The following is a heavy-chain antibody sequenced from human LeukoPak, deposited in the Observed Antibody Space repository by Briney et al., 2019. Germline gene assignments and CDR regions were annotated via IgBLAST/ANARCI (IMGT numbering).Heavy chain of an antibody. D-gene: IGHD5-18*01. CDR2: INPHSGGT. J-gene: IGHJ4*02. CDR3: ARDWPARGYSYDYYFDY. Sequence: ASVKVSCKASGYTFTGYYIHWVRQAPGQGLEWMGWINPHSGGTNYAQKFQGRVTMTRDTSSSTAYMELSRLRSDDTAVYYCARDWPARGYSYDYYFDYWGQGTLVTVSS. V-gene: IGHV1-2*02. CDR1: GYTFTGYY.